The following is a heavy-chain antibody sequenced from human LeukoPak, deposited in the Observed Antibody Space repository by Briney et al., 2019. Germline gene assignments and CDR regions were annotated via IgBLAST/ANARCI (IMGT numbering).Heavy chain of an antibody. CDR2: ISYDGSNK. J-gene: IGHJ6*04. D-gene: IGHD6-19*01. V-gene: IGHV3-30*03. CDR1: GFTLSSYG. CDR3: ARGRVAVAKHYYYYYGMDV. Sequence: GRSLRLSCAASGFTLSSYGMHWVRQAPGKGLEWVAVISYDGSNKYYADSVKGRFTISRDNSKNTLYLQMNSLRAEDTAVYYCARGRVAVAKHYYYYYGMDVWGKGTTVTVSS.